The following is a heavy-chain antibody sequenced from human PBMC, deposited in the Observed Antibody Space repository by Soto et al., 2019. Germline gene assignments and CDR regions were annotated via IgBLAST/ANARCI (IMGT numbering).Heavy chain of an antibody. CDR2: IFDNGDV. CDR1: GVSSTSFY. Sequence: SETLSLTCTVSGVSSTSFYWSWIRQSPGKELEWIGYIFDNGDVKYNPSLMSRLTMSIDMSKNEFSLRLKSVTAADTAMYYCARGWGSKWYYFDSWGEGTLVTVSS. V-gene: IGHV4-59*01. D-gene: IGHD3-16*01. J-gene: IGHJ4*02. CDR3: ARGWGSKWYYFDS.